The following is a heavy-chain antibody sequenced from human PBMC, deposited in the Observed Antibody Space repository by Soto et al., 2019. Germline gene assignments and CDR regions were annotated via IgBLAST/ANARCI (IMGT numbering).Heavy chain of an antibody. V-gene: IGHV4-30-4*01. CDR2: IYYSGSA. Sequence: SETLSLTCTVSGGSISRGDYYWSWIRQPPGKGLEWIGYIYYSGSAYYNPSLKSRVTISVDTSKNQFSLKLRSVAAAGTAVYYCARGPDGYSSDWYNWFDPWGQGTLVTVSS. J-gene: IGHJ5*02. D-gene: IGHD6-13*01. CDR3: ARGPDGYSSDWYNWFDP. CDR1: GGSISRGDYY.